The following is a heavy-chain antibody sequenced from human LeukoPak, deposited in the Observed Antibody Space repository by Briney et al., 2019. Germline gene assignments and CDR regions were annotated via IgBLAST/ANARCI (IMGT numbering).Heavy chain of an antibody. CDR1: GGSISSYY. CDR3: ARDAWLYGMDV. J-gene: IGHJ6*02. CDR2: IYYSGST. D-gene: IGHD3-9*01. Sequence: SETLSLTCTVSGGSISSYYWSWIRQPPGKGLEWIGYIYYSGSTNYNPSLKSRVTISVDTSKNQFSLKLSSVTAADTAVYYCARDAWLYGMDVWGQGTTVTVSS. V-gene: IGHV4-59*12.